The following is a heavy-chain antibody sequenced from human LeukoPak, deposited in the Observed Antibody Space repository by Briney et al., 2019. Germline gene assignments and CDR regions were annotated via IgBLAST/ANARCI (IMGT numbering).Heavy chain of an antibody. CDR1: GGSISGYY. J-gene: IGHJ5*02. D-gene: IGHD3-10*01. Sequence: SETLSLTCTVSGGSISGYYWSWIRQPPGKGLEWIGYIYYSGSTNYNPSLESRVTISVDTSKNQFSLKLSSVTAADTAVYYCARDSGTTGEVKFDPWGQGTLVTVSS. V-gene: IGHV4-59*12. CDR2: IYYSGST. CDR3: ARDSGTTGEVKFDP.